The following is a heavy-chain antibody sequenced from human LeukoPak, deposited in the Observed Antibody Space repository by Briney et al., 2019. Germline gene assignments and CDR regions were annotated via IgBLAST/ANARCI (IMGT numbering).Heavy chain of an antibody. CDR3: ARQSSLRFLEWPYGWFDP. CDR2: IYPGDSDT. Sequence: GESLKISCKGSGYSFTKYWIGWVRQMPGKGLEWMGIIYPGDSDTRYSPSFQGQVTISADKSISTAYLQWSSLKASDTAMYYCARQSSLRFLEWPYGWFDPWGQGTLVTVSS. J-gene: IGHJ5*02. V-gene: IGHV5-51*01. D-gene: IGHD3-3*01. CDR1: GYSFTKYW.